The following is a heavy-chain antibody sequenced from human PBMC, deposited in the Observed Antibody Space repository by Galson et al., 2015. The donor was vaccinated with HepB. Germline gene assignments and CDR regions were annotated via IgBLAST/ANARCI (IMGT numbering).Heavy chain of an antibody. CDR3: ARTGMGRPFDY. V-gene: IGHV3-64*01. D-gene: IGHD2-15*01. CDR2: ISSNGGST. J-gene: IGHJ4*02. CDR1: GFTFSSYA. Sequence: SLRLSCAASGFTFSSYAMHWVRQAPGKGLEYVSAISSNGGSTYYANSVKGRFTISRDNSKNTLYLQMGSLRAEDMAVYYCARTGMGRPFDYWGQGTLVTVSS.